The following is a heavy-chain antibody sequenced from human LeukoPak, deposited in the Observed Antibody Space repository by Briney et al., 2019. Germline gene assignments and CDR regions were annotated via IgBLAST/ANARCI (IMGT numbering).Heavy chain of an antibody. CDR3: ARFPETYCSGGSCSGLYFDY. D-gene: IGHD2-15*01. CDR1: GYTFTGYY. V-gene: IGHV1-2*02. J-gene: IGHJ4*02. CDR2: INPNSGGT. Sequence: GASVKVSCKASGYTFTGYYMHWVRQAPGQGLEWMGWINPNSGGTNYAQKFQGRVTITRDTSISTAYMELSRLRSDDTAVYYCARFPETYCSGGSCSGLYFDYWGQGTLVTVSS.